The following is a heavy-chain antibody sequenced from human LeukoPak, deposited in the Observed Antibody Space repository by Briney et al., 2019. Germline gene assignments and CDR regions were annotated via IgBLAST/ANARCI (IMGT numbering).Heavy chain of an antibody. Sequence: GGSLRLSCAASGFTFSSYSMNWVRQAPGKGLEWVSSISSSSSYIYYADSVKVRFTISRDNAKNSLYLQMNSLRAEDTAVYYCARLRQLVAAYDYWGQGTLVTVSS. V-gene: IGHV3-21*01. CDR1: GFTFSSYS. CDR2: ISSSSSYI. J-gene: IGHJ4*02. CDR3: ARLRQLVAAYDY. D-gene: IGHD6-6*01.